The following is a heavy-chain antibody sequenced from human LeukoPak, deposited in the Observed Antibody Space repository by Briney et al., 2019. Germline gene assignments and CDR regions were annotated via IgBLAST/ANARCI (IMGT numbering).Heavy chain of an antibody. CDR1: GYTFTDYY. V-gene: IGHV1-2*02. CDR2: INPNHCDT. D-gene: IGHD2-2*01. J-gene: IGHJ4*02. Sequence: ASETVSRKASGYTFTDYYMYWVRQAPAPGIEWMGLINPNHCDTNYAQQSLGRVTMTRVTTITTAHIEVNRLRSDDTATDDYARANFLYCISTACLFDYWGQGTLVTVSS. CDR3: ARANFLYCISTACLFDY.